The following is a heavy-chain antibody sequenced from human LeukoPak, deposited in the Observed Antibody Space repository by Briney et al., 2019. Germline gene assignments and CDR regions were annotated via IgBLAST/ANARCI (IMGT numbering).Heavy chain of an antibody. CDR3: MRGGNPY. CDR1: GFTFSNAW. V-gene: IGHV3-15*01. Sequence: PGGSLRLSCAASGFTFSNAWMNWVRQAPGKGLEWVGRIKSNTDGGTTDYAAPVKGRFTISRDDSKNTLYLQMNSLKTEDTAVYYCMRGGNPYWGQGTLVTVSS. J-gene: IGHJ4*02. CDR2: IKSNTDGGTT. D-gene: IGHD3-10*01.